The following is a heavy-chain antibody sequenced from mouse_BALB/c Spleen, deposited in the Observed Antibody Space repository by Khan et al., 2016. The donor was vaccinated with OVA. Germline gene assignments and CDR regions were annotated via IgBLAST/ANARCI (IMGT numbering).Heavy chain of an antibody. V-gene: IGHV14-3*02. CDR3: ATLYGNPFDY. J-gene: IGHJ3*01. CDR2: IDPANGDA. D-gene: IGHD2-1*01. Sequence: EVQLQQSGAELVRPGASVKLSCTASGFNIKDTYMHWVKQRPEQGLEWIGRIDPANGDAKSEPKFQDKATIPTDTSSNTAYLQLSSLTSEDTAVYYCATLYGNPFDYWGQGTLVTVSA. CDR1: GFNIKDTY.